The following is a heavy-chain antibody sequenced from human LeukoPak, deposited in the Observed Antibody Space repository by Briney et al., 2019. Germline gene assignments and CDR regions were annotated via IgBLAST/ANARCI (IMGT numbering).Heavy chain of an antibody. D-gene: IGHD2-15*01. CDR3: ARGHRYCSGGSCYSIYYFDY. J-gene: IGHJ4*02. Sequence: ASVKVSCKASGYTFTSYDINWVRQATGQGLEWMGWMNPNSGNTDYAQKFQGRVTMTRNTSISTAYMELSSLRSEDTSLYYCARGHRYCSGGSCYSIYYFDYWGQGTLVTVSS. CDR1: GYTFTSYD. CDR2: MNPNSGNT. V-gene: IGHV1-8*01.